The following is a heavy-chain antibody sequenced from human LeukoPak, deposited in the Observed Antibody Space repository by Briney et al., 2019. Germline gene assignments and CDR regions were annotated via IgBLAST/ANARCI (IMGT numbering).Heavy chain of an antibody. Sequence: GRSLTLSCAASGFAFSFYAMSWLRQPPGKGLEWVSTINANSGTTSYAASVRGRFTISRDNSKNTLYLQVNTLRADDTATYYCAKPVSGGLAVTADWFHPWGQGTLVVVSS. CDR3: AKPVSGGLAVTADWFHP. J-gene: IGHJ5*01. V-gene: IGHV3-23*01. CDR2: INANSGTT. CDR1: GFAFSFYA. D-gene: IGHD6-19*01.